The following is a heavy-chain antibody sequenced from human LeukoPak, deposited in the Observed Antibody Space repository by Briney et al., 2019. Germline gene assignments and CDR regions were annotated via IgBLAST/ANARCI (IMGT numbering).Heavy chain of an antibody. Sequence: GGSLRLSCAASGFTFGNYWMTWVRQAPGKGLEWVANIKQDGSEKNYVDSVKGRFTISRDNAQNSLYLQMNSLRAEDTAVYYCASTATRSFWGQGTMVTVSS. J-gene: IGHJ3*01. CDR1: GFTFGNYW. CDR2: IKQDGSEK. CDR3: ASTATRSF. V-gene: IGHV3-7*01.